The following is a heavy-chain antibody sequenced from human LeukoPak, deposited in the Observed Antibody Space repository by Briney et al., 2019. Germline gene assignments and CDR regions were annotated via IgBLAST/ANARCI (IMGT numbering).Heavy chain of an antibody. CDR3: ARWALKCYCPDV. CDR2: IYLGVST. Sequence: SETLSLTSTISADSLGTYYWTWIRQPAGKGLEWIGYIYLGVSTNYNPSLKSRVTLSVDTSKNQFSLRLTSLTAADTAAYYCARWALKCYCPDVCGTWTTVIVSS. CDR1: ADSLGTYY. V-gene: IGHV4-4*09. J-gene: IGHJ6*04. D-gene: IGHD2-15*01.